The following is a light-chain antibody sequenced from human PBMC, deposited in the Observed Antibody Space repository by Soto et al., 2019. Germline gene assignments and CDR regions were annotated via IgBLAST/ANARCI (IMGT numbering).Light chain of an antibody. J-gene: IGKJ1*01. CDR2: GSS. V-gene: IGKV3D-15*01. CDR1: HTLSSRH. CDR3: QQYNKWPRT. Sequence: EIVMTQSPATLSVSPGGRATLSCRASHTLSSRHLAWYQQKPGQAPRLLIYGSSSRATDIPDRFSGSGSGTEFTLTISSLQSEDFAVYYCQQYNKWPRTFGQGTKVDIK.